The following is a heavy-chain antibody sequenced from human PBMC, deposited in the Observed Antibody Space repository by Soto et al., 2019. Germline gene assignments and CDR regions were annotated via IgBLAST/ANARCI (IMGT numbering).Heavy chain of an antibody. CDR2: ISGSGGST. CDR1: GFTFSSYA. Sequence: EVQLLESGGGLVQPGGSLRLSCAAPGFTFSSYAMSWVRQAPGRGLEWVSGISGSGGSTYYADSGKGRFTISRDNSKNTLYLQMNSLRAEDTAVYYCAKAGLYSDILTPLDYWGQGTLVTVSS. V-gene: IGHV3-23*01. J-gene: IGHJ4*02. D-gene: IGHD3-9*01. CDR3: AKAGLYSDILTPLDY.